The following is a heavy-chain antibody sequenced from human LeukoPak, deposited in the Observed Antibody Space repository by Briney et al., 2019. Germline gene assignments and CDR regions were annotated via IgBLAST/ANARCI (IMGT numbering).Heavy chain of an antibody. J-gene: IGHJ4*02. CDR3: ARLQCRTTGVKYAFDY. V-gene: IGHV3-7*01. Sequence: GGSLRLSCAASGFTFSSYWMSWVRQAPGKGLEWVANIKQDGSEKYYVDSAKGRFTISRDNAKNSLYLQMNSLRAEDTAVYYCARLQCRTTGVKYAFDYWGQGTLVTVSS. D-gene: IGHD4-23*01. CDR1: GFTFSSYW. CDR2: IKQDGSEK.